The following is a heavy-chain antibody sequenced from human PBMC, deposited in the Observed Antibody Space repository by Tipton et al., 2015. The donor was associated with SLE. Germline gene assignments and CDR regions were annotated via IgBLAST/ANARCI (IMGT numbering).Heavy chain of an antibody. CDR2: NYDSGST. J-gene: IGHJ1*01. Sequence: TLSLTCTVSGGSISSGGHYWSWIRQHPGKGLEWIGNNYDSGSTYYSPSLKSRVTISVDTSKNQFSLRLSSVTAADTAVYYCARVSGSLRNFQDWGQGTLVTVSS. V-gene: IGHV4-31*03. D-gene: IGHD4-17*01. CDR1: GGSISSGGHY. CDR3: ARVSGSLRNFQD.